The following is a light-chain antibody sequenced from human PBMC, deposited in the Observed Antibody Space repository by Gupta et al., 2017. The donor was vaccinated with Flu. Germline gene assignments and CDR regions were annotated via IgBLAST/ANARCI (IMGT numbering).Light chain of an antibody. CDR3: QKRSNWPPYT. CDR2: DAS. Sequence: EIVLTQSPATLSLSPGEGATLSCRASQSVGTYLAWYQQKPGQTPRLLIYDASNRATGIPARFSGSGSGTDFTLTISSLEPEDFAVYYCQKRSNWPPYTFGQGTRLEI. CDR1: QSVGTY. V-gene: IGKV3-11*01. J-gene: IGKJ2*01.